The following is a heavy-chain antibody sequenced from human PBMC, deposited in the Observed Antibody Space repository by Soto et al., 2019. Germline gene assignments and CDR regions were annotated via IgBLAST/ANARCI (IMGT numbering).Heavy chain of an antibody. CDR1: GGTFSSYA. CDR2: VIPIFGTS. V-gene: IGHV1-69*06. Sequence: QVQLVQSGAEVKKPGSSVKVSCKASGGTFSSYAISWVRQAPGQGLQWMGGVIPIFGTSNYAQKFQGSVTITADKSTSTAYMELSSLRSEDTAVYYCASKSQVVYGMDVWGQGTTVTVSS. CDR3: ASKSQVVYGMDV. J-gene: IGHJ6*02.